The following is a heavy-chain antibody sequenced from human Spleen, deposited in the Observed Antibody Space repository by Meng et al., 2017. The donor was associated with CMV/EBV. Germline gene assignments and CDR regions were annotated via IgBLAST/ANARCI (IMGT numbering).Heavy chain of an antibody. CDR1: GYTFSIFY. CDR2: INPSAGST. V-gene: IGHV1-46*01. D-gene: IGHD1-26*01. CDR3: ARDHTRGATGYFDY. Sequence: KASGYTFSIFYLHWVRQAPGQGLEWVGMINPSAGSTSYAQKFQDRVTVTRDTSTSTVYMELSSLTSEDTAVYYCARDHTRGATGYFDYWGPGTLVTVSS. J-gene: IGHJ4*02.